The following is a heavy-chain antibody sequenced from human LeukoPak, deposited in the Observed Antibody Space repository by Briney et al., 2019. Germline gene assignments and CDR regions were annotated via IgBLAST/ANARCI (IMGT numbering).Heavy chain of an antibody. J-gene: IGHJ5*02. V-gene: IGHV1-18*01. CDR3: ARVQRQQGFDP. CDR2: ISVYNGHT. CDR1: GYTFTSYG. D-gene: IGHD6-13*01. Sequence: ASVKVSCKASGYTFTSYGISWVRQAPGQGLEWMGWISVYNGHTNYAQNLQGRVTMTTDTSTSTAYMELRNVRSDDTAVYYCARVQRQQGFDPWGQGTLVTVSS.